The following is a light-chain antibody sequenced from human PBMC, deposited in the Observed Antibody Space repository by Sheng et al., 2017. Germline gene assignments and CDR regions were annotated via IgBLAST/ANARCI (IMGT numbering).Light chain of an antibody. CDR1: QGISTY. CDR2: AAS. V-gene: IGKV1-8*01. Sequence: AIRITQSPSSLSASTGDRVTITCRASQGISTYLAWYQQKPRKAPKLLIYAASTLQNGVPSRFSGSGSGTDFTLTISWLQSGDFATYYCQQYYSFPPYTFGQGTKLEI. CDR3: QQYYSFPPYT. J-gene: IGKJ2*01.